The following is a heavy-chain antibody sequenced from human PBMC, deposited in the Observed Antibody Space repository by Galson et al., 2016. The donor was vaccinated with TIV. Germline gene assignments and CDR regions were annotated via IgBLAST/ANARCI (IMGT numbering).Heavy chain of an antibody. J-gene: IGHJ4*02. CDR2: INAGNGNT. V-gene: IGHV1-3*01. Sequence: RLEWMGWINAGNGNTKYSQKIQGRVTINTDTSASTAYMELTSLRSEDTAVYYCARPPYCGGDCYKYCRWGQGTLVTISS. D-gene: IGHD2-21*01. CDR3: ARPPYCGGDCYKYCR.